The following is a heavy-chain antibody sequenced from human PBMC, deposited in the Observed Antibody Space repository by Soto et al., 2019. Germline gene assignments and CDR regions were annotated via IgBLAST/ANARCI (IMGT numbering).Heavy chain of an antibody. J-gene: IGHJ6*02. V-gene: IGHV5-51*01. Sequence: PGESLKISCKGSGYSFTTYWIGWVRQMPGKGLEWMGIIYPGDSDTRYSPSFQGQVTISADKSFNTAYLQWNSLKASDTAMYYCARQNRPSGFYYYGLDVWGQGTTVTVSS. D-gene: IGHD3-3*01. CDR2: IYPGDSDT. CDR3: ARQNRPSGFYYYGLDV. CDR1: GYSFTTYW.